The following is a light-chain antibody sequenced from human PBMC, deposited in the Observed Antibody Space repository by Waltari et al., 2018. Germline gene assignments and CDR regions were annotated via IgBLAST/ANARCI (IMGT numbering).Light chain of an antibody. Sequence: DTVSTQSPDTLFFSPGERATLSSRASQSVSNYSAWYRQKPGQAPSLLIYGASNRATGIPARFSGSGSGTDFTLTISGLEPEDFAVYYCQQRVHWPLTFGGGTKVEIK. CDR2: GAS. V-gene: IGKV3-11*01. CDR3: QQRVHWPLT. J-gene: IGKJ4*02. CDR1: QSVSNY.